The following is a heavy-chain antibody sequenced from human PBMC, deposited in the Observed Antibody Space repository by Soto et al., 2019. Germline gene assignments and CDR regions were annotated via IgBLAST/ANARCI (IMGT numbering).Heavy chain of an antibody. V-gene: IGHV1-3*01. Sequence: GASVKVSCKASGYTFTSYAMHWVRQAPGQRLEWMGWINAGNGNTKYSQKFQGRVTITRDTSASTAYMELSSLRSEDTAVYYCARSFVEVTARDYWGQGTLVTVSS. CDR1: GYTFTSYA. CDR2: INAGNGNT. CDR3: ARSFVEVTARDY. J-gene: IGHJ4*02. D-gene: IGHD2-21*02.